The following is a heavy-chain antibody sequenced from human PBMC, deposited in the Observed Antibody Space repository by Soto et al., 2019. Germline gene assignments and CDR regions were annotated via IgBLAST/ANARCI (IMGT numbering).Heavy chain of an antibody. CDR3: ARDPPTRYCSGGSCPYNWLDP. V-gene: IGHV1-18*01. CDR1: GYTFTSYG. J-gene: IGHJ5*02. D-gene: IGHD2-15*01. Sequence: ASVKVSCKASGYTFTSYGISWVRQAPGQGLEWMGWISAYNGETNYAQKLQGRVTMTTDTSTSTAYMELRSLRSDDTAVYYCARDPPTRYCSGGSCPYNWLDPWGQGTLVTVSS. CDR2: ISAYNGET.